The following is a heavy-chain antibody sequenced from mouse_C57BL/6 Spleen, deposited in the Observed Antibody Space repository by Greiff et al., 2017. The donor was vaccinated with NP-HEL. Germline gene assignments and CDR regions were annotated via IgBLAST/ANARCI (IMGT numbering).Heavy chain of an antibody. CDR3: ARGIYYGKYVDAMDY. D-gene: IGHD2-1*01. CDR2: ISSGSSTI. Sequence: EVHLVESGGGLVKPGGSLKLSCAASGFTFSDYGMHWVRQAPEKGLEWVAYISSGSSTIYYADTVKGRFTISRDNAKNTLFLQMTSLRSEDTAMYYCARGIYYGKYVDAMDYWGQGTSVTVSS. J-gene: IGHJ4*01. CDR1: GFTFSDYG. V-gene: IGHV5-17*01.